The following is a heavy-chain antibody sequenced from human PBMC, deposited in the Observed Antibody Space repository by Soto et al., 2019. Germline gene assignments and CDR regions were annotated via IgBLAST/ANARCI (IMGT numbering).Heavy chain of an antibody. V-gene: IGHV4-59*01. Sequence: QVQLQESGPGLVKPSETLSLTCTVSGGSISSYYWCWIRQPPGKGLEWIGYIYYSGSTNYNPSLKSRVTISVDTSKNQFSLKLSSVTAADTAVYYCARAEVRPNPWFDPWGQGTLVTVSS. D-gene: IGHD6-25*01. CDR3: ARAEVRPNPWFDP. J-gene: IGHJ5*02. CDR1: GGSISSYY. CDR2: IYYSGST.